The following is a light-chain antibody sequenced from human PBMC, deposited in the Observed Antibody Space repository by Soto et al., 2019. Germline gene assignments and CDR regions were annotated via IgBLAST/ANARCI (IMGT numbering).Light chain of an antibody. Sequence: IQLTQSPSSLSASVGDRVTITCRASQGISSYLAWYQQKPGKAPKLLIYAPATLQSGVPSRFSGSGSGADLPRTLSRLLHEDFVAYWCQQLNSDSMITFGQGARLQI. J-gene: IGKJ5*01. CDR3: QQLNSDSMIT. CDR2: APA. V-gene: IGKV1-9*01. CDR1: QGISSY.